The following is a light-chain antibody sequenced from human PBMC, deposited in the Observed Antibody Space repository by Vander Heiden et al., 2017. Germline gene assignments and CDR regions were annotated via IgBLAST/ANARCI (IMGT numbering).Light chain of an antibody. CDR3: SSYTSSNTYV. Sequence: QSVLTQPASVAGSPGQSITLSCTATSRDVGGYTFVSWYQQHPGKAPKLMIYDVTNRPSGVSNRFSGSKSGNTASLTISGLQAEDEADYYCSSYTSSNTYVFATGTKVTVL. CDR2: DVT. J-gene: IGLJ1*01. CDR1: SRDVGGYTF. V-gene: IGLV2-14*01.